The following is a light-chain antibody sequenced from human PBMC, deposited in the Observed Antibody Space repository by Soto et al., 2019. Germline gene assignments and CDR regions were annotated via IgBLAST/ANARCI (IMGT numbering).Light chain of an antibody. V-gene: IGKV4-1*01. J-gene: IGKJ4*01. CDR1: QSVLFTSRNQHS. CDR2: WAS. Sequence: DIVMTQSPDSLAVSLGERATINCKSSQSVLFTSRNQHSLAWYQQKPVQPPKLLIYWASTRGSGVPDLSSGSGSGTDFALTIRSLQAQDVAIYYCHQYFSIPLTFGGGTKVGIK. CDR3: HQYFSIPLT.